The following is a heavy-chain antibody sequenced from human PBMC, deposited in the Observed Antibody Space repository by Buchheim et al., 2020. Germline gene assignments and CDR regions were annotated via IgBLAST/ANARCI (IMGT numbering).Heavy chain of an antibody. J-gene: IGHJ4*02. CDR3: TRGIYSAGGSYYFDY. CDR1: GFTFTSYN. D-gene: IGHD2-15*01. CDR2: FCFRSNYI. Sequence: EVQLVESGGGLVKPGGSLRLSCAASGFTFTSYNMNWVRQAPGKGLEWVSSFCFRSNYIYYPDSVKGRFTLSRDNPKNSLYLQMNSLRDEDTAVYYCTRGIYSAGGSYYFDYWGQGTL. V-gene: IGHV3-21*01.